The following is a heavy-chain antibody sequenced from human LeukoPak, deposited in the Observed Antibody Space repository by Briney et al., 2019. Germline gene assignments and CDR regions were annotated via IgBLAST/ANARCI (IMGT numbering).Heavy chain of an antibody. CDR2: INPNSGGT. V-gene: IGHV1-2*02. J-gene: IGHJ5*02. CDR1: GYTFTGYY. CDR3: ARDLEKQLPSGWFDP. D-gene: IGHD6-13*01. Sequence: ASVKVSCKASGYTFTGYYIHWVRQAPGQGLEWMGWINPNSGGTKYARKFQGRVTMTRDTSISTAYMELTGLGSDDTAIYYCARDLEKQLPSGWFDPWGQGTLVTVSS.